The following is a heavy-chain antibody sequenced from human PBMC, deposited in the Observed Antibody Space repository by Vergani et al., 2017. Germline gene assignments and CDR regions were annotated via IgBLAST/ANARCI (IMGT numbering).Heavy chain of an antibody. CDR2: ISSSSSTI. CDR3: ARGNRRLGLGATTFDY. V-gene: IGHV3-48*04. Sequence: VQLVESGGGVVQPGRSLRLSCAASGFTFSSYSMNWVRQAPGKGLEWVSYISSSSSTIYYADSVKGRFTISRDNAKNSLYLQMNSLRAEDTAVYYCARGNRRLGLGATTFDYWGQGTLVTVSS. J-gene: IGHJ4*02. CDR1: GFTFSSYS. D-gene: IGHD1-26*01.